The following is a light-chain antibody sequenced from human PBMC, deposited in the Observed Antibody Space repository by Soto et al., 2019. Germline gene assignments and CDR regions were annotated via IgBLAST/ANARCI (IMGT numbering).Light chain of an antibody. J-gene: IGLJ1*01. CDR1: SSDVGGYNF. CDR3: SSYAGTSYV. CDR2: EVN. Sequence: QSVLTQPPSASGPPGQSVTISCTGTSSDVGGYNFVSWYQQHAGKVPRLMIYEVNKRPSGVPDRFSGSKSGNTASLTVSGLQPEDEADYYCSSYAGTSYVFGTGTKVTVL. V-gene: IGLV2-8*01.